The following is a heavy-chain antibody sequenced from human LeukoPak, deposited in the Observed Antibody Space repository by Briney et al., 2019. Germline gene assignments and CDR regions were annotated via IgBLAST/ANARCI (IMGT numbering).Heavy chain of an antibody. V-gene: IGHV4-59*01. CDR1: GGSFGSYY. J-gene: IGHJ5*02. CDR3: ARGDDADGYLST. D-gene: IGHD5-24*01. CDR2: MFYTGST. Sequence: SETLSLTCTVSGGSFGSYYLSWIRQSPGKGLEWIGFMFYTGSTNYNPSVMSRVSISRDAFKNHFSLKLNSLTAADTALYFCARGDDADGYLSTWGQGILVIVSS.